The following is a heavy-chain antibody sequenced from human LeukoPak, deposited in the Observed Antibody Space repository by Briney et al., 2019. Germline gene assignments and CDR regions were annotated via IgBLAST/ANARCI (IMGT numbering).Heavy chain of an antibody. Sequence: GGSLRLSCAASGFTFSSYAMSWVRQAPGKGLEWVSGISGGGGTTFYADSVKGRFTISRDNSKNTLYLQMNSLRAEDTAVYYCAKDLTGFYSSGYVFGYWGQGTLVTVSS. V-gene: IGHV3-23*01. CDR3: AKDLTGFYSSGYVFGY. CDR1: GFTFSSYA. CDR2: ISGGGGTT. J-gene: IGHJ4*02. D-gene: IGHD3-22*01.